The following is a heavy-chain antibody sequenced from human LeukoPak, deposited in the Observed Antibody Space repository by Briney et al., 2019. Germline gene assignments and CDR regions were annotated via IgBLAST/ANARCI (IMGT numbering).Heavy chain of an antibody. CDR2: ISGSGGST. CDR1: GFTFSSYA. D-gene: IGHD3-3*01. CDR3: AKGPNDYDFWSGYRGVTDY. J-gene: IGHJ4*02. V-gene: IGHV3-23*01. Sequence: PGGSLRLSCAASGFTFSSYAMSWVRQAPGKGLEWVSAISGSGGSTYYADSVKGRFTISRDNSKNTLYLQMNSLRAEDTAVYYCAKGPNDYDFWSGYRGVTDYWGQGTLVTVSS.